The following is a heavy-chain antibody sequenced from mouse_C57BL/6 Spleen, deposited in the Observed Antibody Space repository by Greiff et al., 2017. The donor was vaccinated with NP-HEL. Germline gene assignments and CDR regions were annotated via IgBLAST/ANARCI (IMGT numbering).Heavy chain of an antibody. CDR1: GFSLTSYA. V-gene: IGHV2-9-1*01. CDR3: ARKEYFDV. Sequence: QVQLKESGPGLVAPSQSLSITCTVSGFSLTSYAISWVRQPPGKGLEWLGVIWTCGGTNYNSALKSRLSISKDNSKSQVFLKMNSLQTDDTARYYCARKEYFDVWGTGTTVTVSS. CDR2: IWTCGGT. J-gene: IGHJ1*03.